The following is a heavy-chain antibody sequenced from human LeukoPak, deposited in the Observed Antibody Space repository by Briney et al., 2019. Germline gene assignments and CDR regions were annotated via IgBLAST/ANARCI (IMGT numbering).Heavy chain of an antibody. CDR3: ARNSMWFGEVYFDY. CDR2: IYYSGST. J-gene: IGHJ4*02. D-gene: IGHD3-10*01. V-gene: IGHV4-31*03. CDR1: GGSISSGGYY. Sequence: SETLSLTCTVSGGSISSGGYYWRWIRQHPGKGLEWIGYIYYSGSTYYNPSLKSRVTISVDTSKNQFSLKLSSVTAADTAVYYCARNSMWFGEVYFDYWGQGNLVTVSS.